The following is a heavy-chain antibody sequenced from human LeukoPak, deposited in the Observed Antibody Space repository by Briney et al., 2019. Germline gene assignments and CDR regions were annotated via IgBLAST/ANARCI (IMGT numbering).Heavy chain of an antibody. CDR1: GFTFGDNA. D-gene: IGHD1-20*01. CDR2: IRSKAYGGTT. J-gene: IGHJ4*02. V-gene: IGHV3-49*03. CDR3: TRELYNWKFTPRAMDY. Sequence: GGSLRLSCTASGFTFGDNAMSWFRQAPGKGLEWVGFIRSKAYGGTTEYAASVKGRFTISRDDSKSIAYLQMNSLKTEDTAVYYCTRELYNWKFTPRAMDYWGQGTLVTVSS.